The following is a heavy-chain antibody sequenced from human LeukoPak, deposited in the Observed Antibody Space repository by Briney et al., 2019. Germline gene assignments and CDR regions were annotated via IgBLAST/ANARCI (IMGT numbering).Heavy chain of an antibody. V-gene: IGHV4-30-4*08. D-gene: IGHD2-21*01. CDR3: VTHYCGGDCYSSFRQMDAEYFQH. CDR2: IYYSGST. Sequence: PSETLSLTCTVSGGSISSDDYYWRWLRQPPGKVLEWLGYIYYSGSTYYNPSLKSRVTISVDTSKNQFSLKLTSVTAADTAVYYCVTHYCGGDCYSSFRQMDAEYFQHWGQGTLVTGSS. CDR1: GGSISSDDYY. J-gene: IGHJ1*01.